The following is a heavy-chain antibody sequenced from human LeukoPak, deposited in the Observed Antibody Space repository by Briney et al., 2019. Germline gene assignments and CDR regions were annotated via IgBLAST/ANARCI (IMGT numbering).Heavy chain of an antibody. J-gene: IGHJ4*02. D-gene: IGHD3-22*01. V-gene: IGHV4-59*01. Sequence: PSETLSLTCTVSGGSLRSYHWSWIRQPPGKALEWIGYIYYSGTTNYNPSLESRVSISVDTSKKYFSLKLRSVTAADTAVYYCARVDDTSAIDYWGQGTLVTVSS. CDR2: IYYSGTT. CDR1: GGSLRSYH. CDR3: ARVDDTSAIDY.